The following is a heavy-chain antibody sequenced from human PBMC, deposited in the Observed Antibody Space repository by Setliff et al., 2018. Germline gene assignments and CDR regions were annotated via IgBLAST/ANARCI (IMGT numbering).Heavy chain of an antibody. V-gene: IGHV3-7*03. CDR1: GFTFRSAY. Sequence: PGGSLRLSCAASGFTFRSAYMSWVRQAPGKGLEWVANIKQDGSQKYYVDSVKGRFTISRDSARNSLYLHMNSLRDEDTAAYFCARDKDHIRGFDYWGRGALVTVSS. J-gene: IGHJ4*02. CDR2: IKQDGSQK. D-gene: IGHD3-10*01. CDR3: ARDKDHIRGFDY.